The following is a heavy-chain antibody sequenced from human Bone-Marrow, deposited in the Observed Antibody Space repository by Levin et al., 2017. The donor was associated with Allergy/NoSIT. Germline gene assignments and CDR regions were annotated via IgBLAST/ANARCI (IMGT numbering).Heavy chain of an antibody. Sequence: GESLKISCKTSSDSSAKYWIGWVRQVPGKGLEWMGIIYPGDSDTRYNPSFQAHVTISADKSINTAYLQWSGLRTSDTATYYCAKGSDTSGYYFDYWGQGTLVTVSS. V-gene: IGHV5-51*01. J-gene: IGHJ4*02. CDR1: SDSSAKYW. CDR2: IYPGDSDT. D-gene: IGHD3-22*01. CDR3: AKGSDTSGYYFDY.